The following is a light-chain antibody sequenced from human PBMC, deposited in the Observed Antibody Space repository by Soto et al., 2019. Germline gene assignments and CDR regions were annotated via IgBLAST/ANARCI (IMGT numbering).Light chain of an antibody. J-gene: IGKJ1*01. CDR1: QSISGY. CDR2: DAS. CDR3: HQYNSYSAWT. Sequence: IQMTQSPSTLSASVGDRVTITCRASQSISGYLAWYQQKPGKAPNLLIYDASNLLSGVPSRFSGSGSGTEFTLTISSLQPDDFATYYCHQYNSYSAWTFGQGTKVENK. V-gene: IGKV1-5*01.